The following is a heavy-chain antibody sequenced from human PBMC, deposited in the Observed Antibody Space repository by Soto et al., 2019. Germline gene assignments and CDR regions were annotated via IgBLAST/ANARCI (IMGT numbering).Heavy chain of an antibody. D-gene: IGHD3-22*01. V-gene: IGHV1-69*08. CDR3: ARERGYYASSGYYGNNWFDP. CDR2: IIPILGIA. J-gene: IGHJ5*02. Sequence: QVQLVQSGAEVKKPGSSVKVSCKASGGTFSSYTISWVRQAPGQGLEWMGRIIPILGIANYAQKFQGRVTITADKSTSTAYMELSSLRSEDTAVYYCARERGYYASSGYYGNNWFDPWGQGTLVTVSS. CDR1: GGTFSSYT.